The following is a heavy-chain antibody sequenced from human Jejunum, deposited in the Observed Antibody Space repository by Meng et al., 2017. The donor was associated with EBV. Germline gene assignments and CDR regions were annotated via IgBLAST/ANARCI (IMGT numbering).Heavy chain of an antibody. CDR3: AKGRENLNMIFDF. J-gene: IGHJ4*02. V-gene: IGHV3-23*01. Sequence: EVQLLESGGVLVQPGGSLSLSCAAYGFTVSNCAMSWVRQATGKGLEWVSSLSDGGDNTYYADSVKGRFTISRDSSKNTLYLQMNTLRAEDTAIYYCAKGRENLNMIFDFWGQGTLVTSPQ. CDR2: LSDGGDNT. CDR1: GFTVSNCA. D-gene: IGHD3-22*01.